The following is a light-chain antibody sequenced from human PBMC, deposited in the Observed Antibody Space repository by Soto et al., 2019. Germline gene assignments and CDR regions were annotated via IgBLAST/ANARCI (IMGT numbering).Light chain of an antibody. Sequence: DIQMTQSPSSLSASVGDTVTITCQASQDINKFLNWYQQKPGKAPKLLIYDVSNLETGVPSRFSGSGSETHFTLTINGLEREDIATYYCQQYDNYDITFGQGTRLDIK. V-gene: IGKV1-33*01. J-gene: IGKJ5*01. CDR3: QQYDNYDIT. CDR2: DVS. CDR1: QDINKF.